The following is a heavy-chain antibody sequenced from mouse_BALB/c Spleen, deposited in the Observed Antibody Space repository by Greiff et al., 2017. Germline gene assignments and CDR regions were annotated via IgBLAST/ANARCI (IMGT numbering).Heavy chain of an antibody. CDR3: ARRGNHWYFDV. J-gene: IGHJ1*01. Sequence: EVQRVESGGDLVKPGGSLKLSCAASGFTFSSYGMSWVRQTPDKRLEWVATISSGGSYTYYPDSVKGRFTISRDNAKNTLYLQMSSLKSEDTAMYYCARRGNHWYFDVWGAGTTVTVSA. V-gene: IGHV5-6*01. CDR2: ISSGGSYT. CDR1: GFTFSSYG.